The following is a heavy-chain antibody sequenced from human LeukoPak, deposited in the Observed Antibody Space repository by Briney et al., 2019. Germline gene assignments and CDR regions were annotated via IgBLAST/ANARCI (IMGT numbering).Heavy chain of an antibody. CDR1: GFTFSSYW. D-gene: IGHD3-22*01. V-gene: IGHV3-23*01. J-gene: IGHJ3*02. CDR3: AKRSQDYYDSSGYPDAFDI. CDR2: ISGSGGST. Sequence: GGSLRLSCAASGFTFSSYWMSWVRQAPGKGLEWVSAISGSGGSTHYADSVKGRFTISRDNSKNTLYLQMNSLRAEDTAVYYCAKRSQDYYDSSGYPDAFDIWGQGTMVTVSS.